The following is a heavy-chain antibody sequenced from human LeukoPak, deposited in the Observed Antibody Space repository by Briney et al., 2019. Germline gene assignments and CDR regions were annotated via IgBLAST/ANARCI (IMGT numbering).Heavy chain of an antibody. D-gene: IGHD3-16*02. CDR1: GFTFSSYN. CDR3: ARDSYVWGSYRTYYFDY. V-gene: IGHV3-21*01. Sequence: GGSLRLSCAASGFTFSSYNMNWVRQAPGKGLEWVSSISSSSSYIYYADSVKGRFTISRDNAKNSLYLQMNSLGAEDTAVYYCARDSYVWGSYRTYYFDYWGQGTLVTVSS. J-gene: IGHJ4*02. CDR2: ISSSSSYI.